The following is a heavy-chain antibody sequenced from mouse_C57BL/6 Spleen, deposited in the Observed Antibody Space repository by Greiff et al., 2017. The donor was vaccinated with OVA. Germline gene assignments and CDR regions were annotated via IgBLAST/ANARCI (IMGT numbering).Heavy chain of an antibody. CDR3: ARDRTGIDAMDY. CDR1: GYSITSGYY. V-gene: IGHV3-6*01. J-gene: IGHJ4*01. Sequence: EVQLQESGPGLVKPSQSLSLTCSVTGYSITSGYYWNWIRQFPGNKLEWMGYISYDGSNNYNPSLKNRISITRDTSKNPFFLKLNSVTTEDTATYYCARDRTGIDAMDYWGQGTSVTVAS. CDR2: ISYDGSN. D-gene: IGHD4-1*01.